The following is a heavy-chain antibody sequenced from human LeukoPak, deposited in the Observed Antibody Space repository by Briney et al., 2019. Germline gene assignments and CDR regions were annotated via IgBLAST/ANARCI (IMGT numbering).Heavy chain of an antibody. CDR3: ARVTRYYDSSGYSFGY. J-gene: IGHJ4*02. Sequence: SETLSLTCTVSGGSISSYYWSWIRQPPGKGLEWIGYIYYSGSTYYNPSLKSRVTISVDTSKNQFSLKLSSVTAADTAVYYCARVTRYYDSSGYSFGYWGQGTLVTVSS. CDR1: GGSISSYY. V-gene: IGHV4-59*06. CDR2: IYYSGST. D-gene: IGHD3-22*01.